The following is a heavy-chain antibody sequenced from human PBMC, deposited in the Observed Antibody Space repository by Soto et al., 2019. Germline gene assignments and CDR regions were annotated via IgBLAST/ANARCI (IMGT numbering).Heavy chain of an antibody. V-gene: IGHV4-59*01. Sequence: SETLSLTCTASGGSISSYYWSWIRQPPGKGLEWIGYIYYSGSTNYNPSLKSRVTISVDTSKNQFSLKLSSVTAADTAVYYCARAARPKAFDIWGQGTMVTVSS. CDR1: GGSISSYY. J-gene: IGHJ3*02. CDR2: IYYSGST. CDR3: ARAARPKAFDI. D-gene: IGHD6-6*01.